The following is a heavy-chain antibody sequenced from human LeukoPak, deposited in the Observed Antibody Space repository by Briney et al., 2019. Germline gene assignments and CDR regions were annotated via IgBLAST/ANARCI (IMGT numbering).Heavy chain of an antibody. D-gene: IGHD6-13*01. Sequence: GGSLRLSCAASGFTFSSYSMNWVRQAPGKGLEWVSSVSSGSSYIYYADSVKGRFTISRDNAKNSPYLQMNSLRAEDTAVYYCARHLVVLDSSSWFDYWGQGTLVTVSS. CDR2: VSSGSSYI. V-gene: IGHV3-21*01. CDR3: ARHLVVLDSSSWFDY. CDR1: GFTFSSYS. J-gene: IGHJ4*02.